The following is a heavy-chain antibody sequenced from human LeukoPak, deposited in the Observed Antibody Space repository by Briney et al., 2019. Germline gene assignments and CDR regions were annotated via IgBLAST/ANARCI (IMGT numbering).Heavy chain of an antibody. Sequence: GGSLRLSCAASGITFSNYAMSWVRQAPGKGLEWVSIIGYRGGSIYYAYSVKGRFTISRDNSKNTLSLQMNGLRPEDTAVYYCAKSMTGPADNKDYYGMDVWGQGTTVTVSS. CDR2: IGYRGGSI. D-gene: IGHD3-9*01. CDR3: AKSMTGPADNKDYYGMDV. CDR1: GITFSNYA. V-gene: IGHV3-23*01. J-gene: IGHJ6*02.